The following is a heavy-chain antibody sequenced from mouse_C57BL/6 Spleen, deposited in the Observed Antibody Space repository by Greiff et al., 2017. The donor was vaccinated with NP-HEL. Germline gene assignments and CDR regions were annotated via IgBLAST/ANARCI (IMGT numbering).Heavy chain of an antibody. CDR1: GFTFSDYY. V-gene: IGHV5-12*01. CDR3: ARHGVGKRWYFDV. CDR2: ISNGGGST. Sequence: EVKVEESGGGLVQPGGSLKLSCAASGFTFSDYYMYWVRQTPEKRLEWVAYISNGGGSTYYPDTVKGRFTISRDNAKNTLYLQMSRLKSEDTAMYYCARHGVGKRWYFDVWGTGTTVTVSS. J-gene: IGHJ1*03. D-gene: IGHD1-1*01.